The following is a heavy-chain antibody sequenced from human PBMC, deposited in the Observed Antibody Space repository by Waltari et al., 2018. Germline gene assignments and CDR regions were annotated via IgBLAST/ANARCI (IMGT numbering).Heavy chain of an antibody. D-gene: IGHD2-15*01. Sequence: QLQLQESSPGLVRPSETLSVTCAVSGDSVTSSYLWNWVRQSPGKGLEWIGQVHGSGRTNYNPSFASRGTVSLYTSNNQVSLKLTSATAADTAVYYCARYRGRGLYLDSWGPGTLVTVSP. CDR2: VHGSGRT. CDR1: GDSVTSSYL. J-gene: IGHJ4*02. CDR3: ARYRGRGLYLDS. V-gene: IGHV4-4*02.